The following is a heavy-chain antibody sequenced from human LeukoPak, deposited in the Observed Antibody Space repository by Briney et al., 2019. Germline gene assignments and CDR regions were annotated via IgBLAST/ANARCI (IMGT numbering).Heavy chain of an antibody. CDR2: LDPEDDET. D-gene: IGHD1-26*01. CDR3: AKVGAMGSGTYLYYNYYAMGV. CDR1: GYTLTEVS. J-gene: IGHJ6*02. V-gene: IGHV1-24*01. Sequence: ASVKVSCKVSGYTLTEVSIHWVRQAPEKGLEWMGGLDPEDDETIYAQKFQGRVTMTEDIATDTAYMELSSLRSEDTAVYYCAKVGAMGSGTYLYYNYYAMGVWGQGTTVTVSS.